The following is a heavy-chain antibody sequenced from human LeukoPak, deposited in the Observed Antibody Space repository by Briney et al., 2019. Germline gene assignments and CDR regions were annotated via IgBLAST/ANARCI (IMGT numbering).Heavy chain of an antibody. D-gene: IGHD6-19*01. Sequence: GRSLRLSCAASGFTFSSYAMHWVRQAPGKGLEWMGGFDPEDSETIYAQKFQGRVTMTEDTSSDTAYMELSSLRSEDTAVYYCATGSPIAVGMDVWGQGTTVTVSS. CDR3: ATGSPIAVGMDV. CDR2: FDPEDSET. J-gene: IGHJ6*02. CDR1: GFTFSSYA. V-gene: IGHV1-24*01.